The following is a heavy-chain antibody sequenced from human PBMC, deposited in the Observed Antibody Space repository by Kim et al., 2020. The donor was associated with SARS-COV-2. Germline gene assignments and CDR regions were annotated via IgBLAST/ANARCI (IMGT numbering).Heavy chain of an antibody. J-gene: IGHJ6*03. D-gene: IGHD2-8*02. CDR3: TRDRCTGGVCYEYYYYMDV. V-gene: IGHV3-49*03. CDR1: GFTFGDYA. CDR2: IRSKAYGGTT. Sequence: GGSLRLSCTASGFTFGDYAMSWFRQAPGKGLEWVGFIRSKAYGGTTEYAASVKGRFTISRDDSKSIAYLQMNSLKTEDTAVYYCTRDRCTGGVCYEYYYYMDVWGKGTTVTVSS.